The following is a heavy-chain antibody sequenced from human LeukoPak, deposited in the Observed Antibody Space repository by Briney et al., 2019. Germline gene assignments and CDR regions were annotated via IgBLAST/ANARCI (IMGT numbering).Heavy chain of an antibody. CDR2: ISAYNGNT. J-gene: IGHJ6*03. CDR3: ARERLSYYYYYMDV. Sequence: GGSLKVSCTASGYTFTSYGISWVRQAPGQGLEWMAWISAYNGNTNYAQKLQGRVTMTTDTSTSTAYMELRSLRSDDTAVYYCARERLSYYYYYMDVWGKGTTVTVSS. V-gene: IGHV1-18*01. CDR1: GYTFTSYG. D-gene: IGHD1-1*01.